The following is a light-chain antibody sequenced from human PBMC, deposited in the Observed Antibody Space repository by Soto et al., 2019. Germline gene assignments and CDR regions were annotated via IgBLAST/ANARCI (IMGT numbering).Light chain of an antibody. CDR1: QSVSID. CDR2: DAS. J-gene: IGKJ1*01. Sequence: ILLTPSPATLSLSRGEIATLSCRASQSVSIDVAWYQQKPGQAPRLLIYDASNRATGIPARFSGGGSGTDFTLTISSLEPEDFAVYYCQQRSNWPWTFGQGTKVDIK. CDR3: QQRSNWPWT. V-gene: IGKV3-11*01.